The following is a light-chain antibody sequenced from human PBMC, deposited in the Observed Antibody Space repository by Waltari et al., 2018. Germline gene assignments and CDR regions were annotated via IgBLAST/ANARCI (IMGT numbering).Light chain of an antibody. V-gene: IGKV1-39*01. J-gene: IGKJ2*01. CDR1: QSIRSN. CDR2: AAS. Sequence: DIQMTQTPSSLSASLRDRVTITCRASQSIRSNLNWYQQKPWTAPKLLIYAASTLQSGVPSRFGGSGSGTDFTLTISSLQPEDFATYYCQQSYSTPYTFVQGTKLEIK. CDR3: QQSYSTPYT.